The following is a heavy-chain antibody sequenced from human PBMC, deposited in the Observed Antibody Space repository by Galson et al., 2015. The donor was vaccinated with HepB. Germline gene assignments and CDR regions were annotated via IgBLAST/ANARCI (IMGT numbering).Heavy chain of an antibody. V-gene: IGHV4-39*01. J-gene: IGHJ3*02. D-gene: IGHD4-23*01. Sequence: SEPLSLTCTVSGGSISSSSYYWGWIRQPPGKGLEWIGSIYYSGSTYYNPSLKSRVTISVDTSKNQFSLKLSSVTAADTAVYYCARHHRVVTPARYAFDIWGQGTMVTVSS. CDR2: IYYSGST. CDR1: GGSISSSSYY. CDR3: ARHHRVVTPARYAFDI.